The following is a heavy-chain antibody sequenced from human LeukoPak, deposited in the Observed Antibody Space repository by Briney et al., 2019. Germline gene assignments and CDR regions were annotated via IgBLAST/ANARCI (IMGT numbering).Heavy chain of an antibody. J-gene: IGHJ4*02. CDR2: IYSGGST. Sequence: GGSLRLSCAASGFTVSSNYMSWVRQAPGKGLEWVSVIYSGGSTYYADSVKGRFTISRDNSKNTLYLQMNSLRAEDTAVYYCAKGRGLVIGGLDYWGQGTLVTVSS. V-gene: IGHV3-66*01. D-gene: IGHD6-6*01. CDR1: GFTVSSNY. CDR3: AKGRGLVIGGLDY.